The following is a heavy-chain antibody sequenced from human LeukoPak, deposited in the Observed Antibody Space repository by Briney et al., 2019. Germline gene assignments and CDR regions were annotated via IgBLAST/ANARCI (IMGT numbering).Heavy chain of an antibody. CDR3: ARAVVPAAALDY. D-gene: IGHD2-2*01. CDR1: GFTFSSYS. V-gene: IGHV3-21*01. Sequence: PGGSLRLSCAASGFTFSSYSMNWVRQAPGKGLEWVSSISSSSGYIYYADSVKGRFTISRDNAKNSLYLQMNSLRAEDTAVYYCARAVVPAAALDYWGQGTLVTVSS. J-gene: IGHJ4*02. CDR2: ISSSSGYI.